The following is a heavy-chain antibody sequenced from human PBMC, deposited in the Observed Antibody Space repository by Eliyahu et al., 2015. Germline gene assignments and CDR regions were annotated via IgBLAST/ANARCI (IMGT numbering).Heavy chain of an antibody. D-gene: IGHD4-11*01. CDR1: GFSLSTSGIC. Sequence: QVTLRESGPALVRPTQTLTLTCTFSGFSLSTSGICVSWIRQPPGKALEWLARIDWDNDKYYSTSLKTRLTISKDTSKNQVVLTMTNMDPVDTATYYCARASTVSTNYYGMDVWGRGTTVTVSS. CDR2: IDWDNDK. CDR3: ARASTVSTNYYGMDV. J-gene: IGHJ6*02. V-gene: IGHV2-70*15.